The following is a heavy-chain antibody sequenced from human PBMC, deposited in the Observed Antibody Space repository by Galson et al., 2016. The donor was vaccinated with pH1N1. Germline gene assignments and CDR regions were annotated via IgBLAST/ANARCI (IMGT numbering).Heavy chain of an antibody. CDR3: SRDGDRRGDYRPWGDY. CDR1: EFTLQTYP. J-gene: IGHJ4*02. V-gene: IGHV3-7*03. D-gene: IGHD4-17*01. Sequence: SLRLSCAAFEFTLQTYPMSWVRQVPGKGLEWVANINQDGTEKNYADSVKGRFIISRDVAKNSLYLQMSRLTAEDTATYFCSRDGDRRGDYRPWGDYWGPGSLVIVSS. CDR2: INQDGTEK.